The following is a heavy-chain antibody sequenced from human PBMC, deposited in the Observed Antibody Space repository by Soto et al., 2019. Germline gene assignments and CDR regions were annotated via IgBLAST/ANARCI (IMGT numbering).Heavy chain of an antibody. CDR3: ARDDAFGNENGFDI. D-gene: IGHD1-1*01. V-gene: IGHV3-33*01. CDR2: IVSDGSAK. J-gene: IGHJ3*02. CDR1: GFPFSTYG. Sequence: QVQLVESGGGVVQPGTSLRPSCAVSGFPFSTYGFHWVRQPPGKGLEWVAVIVSDGSAKYHADSVEGRFTISRDNSKDTLYLQMNSLRAEDTAVYYCARDDAFGNENGFDIWGQGTMVTVSS.